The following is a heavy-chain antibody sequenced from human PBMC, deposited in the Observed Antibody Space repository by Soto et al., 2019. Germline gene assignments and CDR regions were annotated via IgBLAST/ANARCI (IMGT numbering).Heavy chain of an antibody. V-gene: IGHV3-23*01. CDR1: GFTFSSYA. J-gene: IGHJ6*02. CDR2: ISGSGGST. Sequence: SGGSLRLSCAASGFTFSSYAMSWVRQAPGKGLEWVSAISGSGGSTYYADSVKGRFTISRDNSKNTLYLQMNSLRAEDTAVYYCEKRKTRLPSGIAARHHGMDVWGQGTTVTVSS. CDR3: EKRKTRLPSGIAARHHGMDV. D-gene: IGHD6-6*01.